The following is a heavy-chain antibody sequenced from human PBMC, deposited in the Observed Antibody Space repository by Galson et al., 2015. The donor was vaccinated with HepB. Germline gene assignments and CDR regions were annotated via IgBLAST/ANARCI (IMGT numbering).Heavy chain of an antibody. V-gene: IGHV3-30*04. J-gene: IGHJ4*02. CDR2: ISYDGSNK. D-gene: IGHD6-19*01. CDR3: ARDGLKVAGIGWVDY. CDR1: GFTFSSYA. Sequence: SLRLSCAASGFTFSSYAMHWVRQAPGKGLEWVAVISYDGSNKYYADSVKGRFTISRDNSKNTLYLQMSSLRAEDTAVYYCARDGLKVAGIGWVDYWGQGTLVTVSS.